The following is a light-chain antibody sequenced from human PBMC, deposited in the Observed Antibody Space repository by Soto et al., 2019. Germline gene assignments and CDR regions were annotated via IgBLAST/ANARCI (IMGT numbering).Light chain of an antibody. J-gene: IGKJ3*01. CDR3: QPYNNWPPFT. CDR1: QSVSSS. Sequence: EIVMTQSPATLSVSPGERVTLSCRASQSVSSSLAWYQQKPGQAPRLLIYGASTRATGIPARFSGSGSGTEVTLTISSLQSEDFAVYYCQPYNNWPPFTFGPGTKVDIK. V-gene: IGKV3-15*01. CDR2: GAS.